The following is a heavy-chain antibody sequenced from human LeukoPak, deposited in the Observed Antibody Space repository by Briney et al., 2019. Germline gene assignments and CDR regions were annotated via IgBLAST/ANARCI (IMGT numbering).Heavy chain of an antibody. J-gene: IGHJ4*02. CDR1: GGSISSGSYY. Sequence: PSETLSLTCTVSGGSISSGSYYWSWIRQPAGKGLEWIGRIYTSGSTNYNPTLKSRVTISVDTSKNQFSLKLSSVTAADTAVYYCARGPYCSSTSCYLGFDYWGQGTLVTVSS. CDR2: IYTSGST. CDR3: ARGPYCSSTSCYLGFDY. V-gene: IGHV4-61*02. D-gene: IGHD2-2*01.